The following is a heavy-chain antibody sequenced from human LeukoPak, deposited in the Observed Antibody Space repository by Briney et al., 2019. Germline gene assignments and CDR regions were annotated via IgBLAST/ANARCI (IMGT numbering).Heavy chain of an antibody. D-gene: IGHD3-10*01. CDR3: ARHGATMVRGVLNWFDP. CDR1: GFTVSSNS. V-gene: IGHV3-53*01. CDR2: IYSDNT. Sequence: GGSLRLSCTVSGFTVSSNSMSWVRQAPGKGLEWVSFIYSDNTHYSDSVKGRFTISRDNSKNTLYLQMNSLRAEDTAVYYCARHGATMVRGVLNWFDPWGQGTLVTVSS. J-gene: IGHJ5*02.